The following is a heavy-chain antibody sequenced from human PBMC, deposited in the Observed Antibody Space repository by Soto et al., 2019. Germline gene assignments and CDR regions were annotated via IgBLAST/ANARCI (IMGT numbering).Heavy chain of an antibody. D-gene: IGHD3-3*02. V-gene: IGHV1-3*01. CDR2: INAGSGNT. CDR3: ARDTETLGPRANDALDI. Sequence: QAQLVQSGAEMKKPGASVKVSCKATGYTFSAYTMNWVRQAPGQSLEWMGWINAGSGNTKYSQKFQGRVSITRDTSASTVYMELTGLTSEDTAVYYCARDTETLGPRANDALDIWGQGTMVTVSS. J-gene: IGHJ3*02. CDR1: GYTFSAYT.